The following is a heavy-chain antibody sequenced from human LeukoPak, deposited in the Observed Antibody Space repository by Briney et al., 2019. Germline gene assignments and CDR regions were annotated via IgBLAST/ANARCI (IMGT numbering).Heavy chain of an antibody. CDR1: GISLSTSGVG. D-gene: IGHD1-1*01. V-gene: IGHV4-61*08. Sequence: ESGPTLVNPTQTLTLTCTFSGISLSTSGVGVGWIRQPPGKGLEWIGYIYYSGSNNYNPSLKSRVTISVDTSKNQFSLKLSSVTAADTAVYYCARDLWAQGVHTSWGQGTLVTVSS. CDR2: IYYSGSN. CDR3: ARDLWAQGVHTS. J-gene: IGHJ5*02.